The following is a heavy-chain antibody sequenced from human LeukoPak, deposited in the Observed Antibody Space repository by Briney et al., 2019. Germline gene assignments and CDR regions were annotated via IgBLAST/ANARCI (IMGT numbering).Heavy chain of an antibody. Sequence: SVTVSCTASGGTFSSYAISWVRQAPGQGLEWMGGIIPIFGTANYAQTFQGRVTITTDESTSTAYMELSSLRSEDTAVYYCARSGYCTNGVCYGAFDIWGQGTMVTVSS. V-gene: IGHV1-69*05. CDR3: ARSGYCTNGVCYGAFDI. D-gene: IGHD2-8*01. CDR2: IIPIFGTA. CDR1: GGTFSSYA. J-gene: IGHJ3*02.